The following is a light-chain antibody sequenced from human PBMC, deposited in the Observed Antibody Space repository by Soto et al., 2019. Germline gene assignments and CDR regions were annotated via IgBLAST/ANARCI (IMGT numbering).Light chain of an antibody. Sequence: QSALAQPRSVSGSPGQSVTISCTGTSSDVGGYNYVSWYQQHPGKAPKLIIYDVSKRPSGVPDRFSGSKSGNTASLTISGLQAEDEADYYCCSYAGSYTYGFGTGTKVTVL. CDR1: SSDVGGYNY. CDR3: CSYAGSYTYG. CDR2: DVS. V-gene: IGLV2-11*01. J-gene: IGLJ1*01.